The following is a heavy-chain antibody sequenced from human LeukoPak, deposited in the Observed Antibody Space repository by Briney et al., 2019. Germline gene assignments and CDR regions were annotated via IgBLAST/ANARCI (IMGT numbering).Heavy chain of an antibody. Sequence: PSETLSLTCTVSGGSISSYYWSWIRQPPGKGLEWIGYIYYSGSTNYNPSLKSRVTISVDTSKNQFSLKLSSVTAADTAVYYCARMHSSGWYPYWGQGTLVTVSS. CDR1: GGSISSYY. V-gene: IGHV4-59*12. D-gene: IGHD6-19*01. J-gene: IGHJ4*02. CDR2: IYYSGST. CDR3: ARMHSSGWYPY.